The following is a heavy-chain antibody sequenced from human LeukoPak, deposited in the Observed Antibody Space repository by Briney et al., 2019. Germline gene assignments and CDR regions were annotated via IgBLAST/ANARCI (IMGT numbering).Heavy chain of an antibody. V-gene: IGHV4-59*01. CDR2: IYYSGST. D-gene: IGHD6-6*01. CDR1: GGSISSYY. Sequence: SETVSLTCTVSGGSISSYYWSWIRQPPGKGLEWIGYIYYSGSTNYNPSLKSRVTISVGTSKNQFSLKLSSVTAADTAVYYCARADSSSSLFDYWGQGTLVTVSS. CDR3: ARADSSSSLFDY. J-gene: IGHJ4*02.